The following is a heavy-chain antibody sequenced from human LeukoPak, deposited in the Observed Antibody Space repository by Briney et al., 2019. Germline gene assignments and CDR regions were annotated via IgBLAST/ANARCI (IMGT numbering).Heavy chain of an antibody. J-gene: IGHJ6*02. CDR3: AREPLLGVALGYYYYYGMDV. CDR2: IIPIFGTA. V-gene: IGHV1-69*13. Sequence: GASVKVSCKASGGTFSSYAISWVRQAPGQGLEWMGGIIPIFGTANYAQKFQGRVTITADESTSTAYMELSSLRSEDTAVYYCAREPLLGVALGYYYYYGMDVWGQGTTVTVSS. CDR1: GGTFSSYA. D-gene: IGHD3-3*01.